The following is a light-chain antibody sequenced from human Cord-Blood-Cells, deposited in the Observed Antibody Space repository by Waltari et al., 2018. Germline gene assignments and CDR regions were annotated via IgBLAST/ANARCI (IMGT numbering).Light chain of an antibody. V-gene: IGKV4-1*01. CDR3: QQYYSTPYT. CDR2: WAS. CDR1: QSVLYSSKNKNY. J-gene: IGKJ2*01. Sequence: DIVMTQSPDSLAVSLGERATINCKSSQSVLYSSKNKNYLAWYKQKPGQPPKLLIYWASTRESWVPDRFSGSGFGTDFTLTISSLQAEDVAVYYCQQYYSTPYTFGQGTKLEIK.